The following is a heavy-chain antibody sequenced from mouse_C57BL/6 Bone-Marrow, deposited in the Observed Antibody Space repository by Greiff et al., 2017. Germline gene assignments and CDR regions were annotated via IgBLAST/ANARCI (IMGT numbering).Heavy chain of an antibody. CDR3: AVDGYSWYFDV. D-gene: IGHD1-2*01. V-gene: IGHV5-12*01. Sequence: EVMLVESGGGLVQPGGSLKLSCEASGFTFSDYYMCWARQTPENRLEWVAYISNGGGSTYYPDTVKGRFTISRYNAKNTLYLQRSRLKAEDTAMYYCAVDGYSWYFDVWGTGTTVTVSS. J-gene: IGHJ1*03. CDR1: GFTFSDYY. CDR2: ISNGGGST.